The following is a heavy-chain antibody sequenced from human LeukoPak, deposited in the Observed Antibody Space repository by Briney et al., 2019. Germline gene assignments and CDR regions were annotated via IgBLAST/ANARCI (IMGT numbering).Heavy chain of an antibody. CDR1: GYTFTGYY. Sequence: ASVKVSCKASGYTFTGYYMHWVRQAPGQGLEWMGWINPNSGGTNYAQKFQGRVTMTRDTSISTAYMELSRLRSDDTAVYYCARDSVFRDYVWGNKGLGHWGQGTLVTVSS. J-gene: IGHJ4*02. V-gene: IGHV1-2*02. CDR2: INPNSGGT. D-gene: IGHD3-16*01. CDR3: ARDSVFRDYVWGNKGLGH.